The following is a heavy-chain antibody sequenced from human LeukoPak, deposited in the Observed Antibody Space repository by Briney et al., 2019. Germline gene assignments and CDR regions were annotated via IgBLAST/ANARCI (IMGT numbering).Heavy chain of an antibody. CDR2: ISYDGSNK. Sequence: GRSLRLSCAASGFTFSSYGMHWVRQAPGKGPEWVAVISYDGSNKYYADSVKGRFTISRDNSKNTLYLQMNSLRAEDTAVYYCAKDSYYGSGSYYDKPPNFDYWGQGTLVTVSS. D-gene: IGHD3-10*01. V-gene: IGHV3-30*18. CDR1: GFTFSSYG. J-gene: IGHJ4*02. CDR3: AKDSYYGSGSYYDKPPNFDY.